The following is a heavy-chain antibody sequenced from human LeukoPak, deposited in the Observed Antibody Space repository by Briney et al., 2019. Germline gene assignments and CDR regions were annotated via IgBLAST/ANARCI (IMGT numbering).Heavy chain of an antibody. CDR2: INPNSGGT. Sequence: ASVKVSCKASGYTFTGYYMHWVRQAPGQGLEWMGWINPNSGGTNYAQKFQGRVTMTRDTSISTAYMELSRVRSDDTAVYYCARARAFPPPMIWCGYRYYFDYWGQGTLVTVSS. D-gene: IGHD3-3*01. CDR3: ARARAFPPPMIWCGYRYYFDY. CDR1: GYTFTGYY. J-gene: IGHJ4*02. V-gene: IGHV1-2*02.